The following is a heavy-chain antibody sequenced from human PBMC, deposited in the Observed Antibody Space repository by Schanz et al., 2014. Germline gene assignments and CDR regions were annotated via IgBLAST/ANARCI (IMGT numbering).Heavy chain of an antibody. D-gene: IGHD6-13*01. CDR3: ARDIRPAPGHNWFDP. CDR1: GVPISSYY. V-gene: IGHV4-59*01. J-gene: IGHJ5*02. Sequence: QVQLQESGPGLVKPSETLSLTCTASGVPISSYYWHWIRQLPGKGLEWIGYIHYSGRTNYNPSLKSRVTTSVDTSKNQFSLKLRSVTAADTGVYYCARDIRPAPGHNWFDPWGQGTLVTVSS. CDR2: IHYSGRT.